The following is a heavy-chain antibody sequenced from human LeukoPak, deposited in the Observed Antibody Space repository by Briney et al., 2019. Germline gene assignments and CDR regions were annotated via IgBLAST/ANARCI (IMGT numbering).Heavy chain of an antibody. CDR3: ARDDSSGWLGGFDY. V-gene: IGHV1-69*13. CDR1: GYTFTGYY. D-gene: IGHD6-19*01. CDR2: IIPIFGTA. J-gene: IGHJ4*02. Sequence: ASVKVSCKASGYTFTGYYLHWVRQAPGQGLEWMGGIIPIFGTANYAQKFQGRVTITADESTSTAYMELSSLRSEDTAVYYCARDDSSGWLGGFDYWGQGTLVTVSS.